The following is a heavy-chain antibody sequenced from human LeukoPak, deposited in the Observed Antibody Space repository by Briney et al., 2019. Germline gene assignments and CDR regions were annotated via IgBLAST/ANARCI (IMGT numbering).Heavy chain of an antibody. CDR1: GFTFSSYS. V-gene: IGHV3-48*02. D-gene: IGHD5-12*01. J-gene: IGHJ4*02. CDR2: ISSSSSTI. Sequence: GGSLRLSCAASGFTFSSYSRNWVRQAPGKGLEWVSYISSSSSTIYYADSVKGRFTISRDNAKNSLYLQMNSLRDEDTAVYYCARRSVYSGYAGDYWGQGTLVTVSS. CDR3: ARRSVYSGYAGDY.